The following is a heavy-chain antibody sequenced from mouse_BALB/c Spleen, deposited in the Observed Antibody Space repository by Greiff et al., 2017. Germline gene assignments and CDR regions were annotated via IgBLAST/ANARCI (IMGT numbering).Heavy chain of an antibody. V-gene: IGHV3-2*02. CDR1: GYSITSDYA. Sequence: EVQGVESGPGLVKPSQSLSLTCTVTGYSITSDYAWNWIRQFPGNKLEWMGYISYSGSTSYNPSLKSRISITRDTSKNQFFLQLNSVTTEDTATYYCARDDYAFDYWGQGTTLTVSS. J-gene: IGHJ2*01. CDR2: ISYSGST. CDR3: ARDDYAFDY. D-gene: IGHD2-4*01.